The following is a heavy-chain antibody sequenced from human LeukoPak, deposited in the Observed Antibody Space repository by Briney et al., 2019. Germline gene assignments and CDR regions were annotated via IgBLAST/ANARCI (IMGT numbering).Heavy chain of an antibody. V-gene: IGHV3-23*01. CDR2: ISDSGGST. J-gene: IGHJ3*02. CDR1: GFMFSSYA. Sequence: PGGSLRLSCAASGFMFSSYAMSWVRQAPGKGLEWASAISDSGGSTYYADSVKGRFTISRDNSKNTLYLQMNSLRAEDTAVYYCARDGYGDYAYAFDIWGQGTMVTVSS. CDR3: ARDGYGDYAYAFDI. D-gene: IGHD4-17*01.